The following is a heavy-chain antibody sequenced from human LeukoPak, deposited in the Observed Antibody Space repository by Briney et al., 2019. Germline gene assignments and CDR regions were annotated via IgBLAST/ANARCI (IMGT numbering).Heavy chain of an antibody. V-gene: IGHV4-59*11. CDR1: GGSMSHH. CDR3: AREKSPERKTWLQLGAFDV. D-gene: IGHD5-24*01. Sequence: SETLSLTCTVSGGSMSHHWSWIRQSPGKGLEWVGYISHTASTNYNPSLKSRVTLSIDTSKSQLSFQLTSVTAADTAVYYCAREKSPERKTWLQLGAFDVWGQGTVVTVSS. CDR2: ISHTAST. J-gene: IGHJ3*01.